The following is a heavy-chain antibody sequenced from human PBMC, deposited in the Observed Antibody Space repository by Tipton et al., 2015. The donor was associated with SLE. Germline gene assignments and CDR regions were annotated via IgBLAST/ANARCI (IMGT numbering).Heavy chain of an antibody. Sequence: TLSLTCTVSGGSVLSGISFWDWIRQPPGKGLEWIGSIYYRGGTHYNPSLKSRVTVSMDTSKNQFSLKLNSVTAADTAVYYCARVYGATGRDSWGQGTLVTVSS. CDR2: IYYRGGT. CDR1: GGSVLSGISF. CDR3: ARVYGATGRDS. V-gene: IGHV4-39*07. D-gene: IGHD5-12*01. J-gene: IGHJ4*02.